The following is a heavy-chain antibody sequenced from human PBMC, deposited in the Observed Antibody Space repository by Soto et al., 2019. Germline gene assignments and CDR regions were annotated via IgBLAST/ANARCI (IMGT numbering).Heavy chain of an antibody. V-gene: IGHV3-53*01. J-gene: IGHJ3*02. Sequence: GGSLRLSCAASGFTVSSNYMSWVRQAPGKGLEWVSVIYSGGSTYYADSVKGRFTVSRDNSKNTLYLQMNSLRAEDTAVYYCARDQGYSSGWRSAFDIWGQGTMVTVSS. CDR2: IYSGGST. CDR1: GFTVSSNY. D-gene: IGHD6-19*01. CDR3: ARDQGYSSGWRSAFDI.